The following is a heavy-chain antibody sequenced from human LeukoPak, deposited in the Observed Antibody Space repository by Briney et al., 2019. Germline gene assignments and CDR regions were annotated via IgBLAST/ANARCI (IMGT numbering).Heavy chain of an antibody. CDR3: ARVPIVATGRSWFDY. Sequence: SETLSLTCTVSGGSISSYYWSWIRQPPGKGLEWIGYIYYSGSTNYNPSLKSRVTISVDTSKNQFSLKLSSVTAADTAVYYCARVPIVATGRSWFDYWGQGTLLSLYS. J-gene: IGHJ4*02. D-gene: IGHD5-12*01. V-gene: IGHV4-59*01. CDR2: IYYSGST. CDR1: GGSISSYY.